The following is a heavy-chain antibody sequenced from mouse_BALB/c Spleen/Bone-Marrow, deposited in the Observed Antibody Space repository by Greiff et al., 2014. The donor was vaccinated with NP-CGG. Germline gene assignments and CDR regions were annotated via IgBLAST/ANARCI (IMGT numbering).Heavy chain of an antibody. J-gene: IGHJ2*02. V-gene: IGHV1-20*02. CDR2: INPYNGDT. CDR1: GYSFTGYF. CDR3: ARGDYRFDEGYFDC. Sequence: VQLQQSGPELVKPGASVKISCKASGYSFTGYFMNWVMQSHGKSLEWIGRINPYNGDTFYNQKFKGKAILTVDKSSSTAHMELRSLAAEDCAVYYCARGDYRFDEGYFDCWGQSTSLTVSS. D-gene: IGHD2-14*01.